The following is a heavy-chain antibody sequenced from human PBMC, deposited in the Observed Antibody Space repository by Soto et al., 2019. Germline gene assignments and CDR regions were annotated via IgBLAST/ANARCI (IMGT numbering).Heavy chain of an antibody. V-gene: IGHV3-23*01. J-gene: IGHJ6*01. CDR3: GKAGYSYGLYYYGMDV. D-gene: IGHD5-18*01. CDR1: GFTFSSYA. Sequence: GGSLRLSCAASGFTFSSYAMSWVRQAPGKGMGWVSAISGSGGSTYYADSVKGRFTISRDNSKNTLYLQMNSLRAEDTAVYYCGKAGYSYGLYYYGMDVWGQGTTVTVSS. CDR2: ISGSGGST.